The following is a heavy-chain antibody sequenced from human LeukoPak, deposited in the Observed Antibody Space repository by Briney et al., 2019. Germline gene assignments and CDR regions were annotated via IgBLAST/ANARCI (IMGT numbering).Heavy chain of an antibody. Sequence: PGGSLRLSCAVSGFTFSGFWMSWSRQAPGKGLEWVASINSDGSEGYYADVVKGRFTISRDNAKNSLYLQINSLRAEDTAVYYCARDKSAGADTGSSFYYWGQGALVTVSS. CDR2: INSDGSEG. CDR1: GFTFSGFW. V-gene: IGHV3-7*03. J-gene: IGHJ4*02. CDR3: ARDKSAGADTGSSFYY. D-gene: IGHD3-10*01.